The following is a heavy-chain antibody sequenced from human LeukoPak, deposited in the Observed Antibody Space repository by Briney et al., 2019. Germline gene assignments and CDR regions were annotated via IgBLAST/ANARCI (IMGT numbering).Heavy chain of an antibody. J-gene: IGHJ4*02. CDR2: IYPNTGGT. Sequence: ASVKVSCKASGYTFTGYYLHWVRQAPGQGLEWMGWIYPNTGGTKSTQKFQGRVSMTRDTSITTAYLEINKLTSDDTAVYYCARGGYVGATIVLYYFDYWGQGTLVTVSS. CDR1: GYTFTGYY. D-gene: IGHD1-26*01. V-gene: IGHV1-2*02. CDR3: ARGGYVGATIVLYYFDY.